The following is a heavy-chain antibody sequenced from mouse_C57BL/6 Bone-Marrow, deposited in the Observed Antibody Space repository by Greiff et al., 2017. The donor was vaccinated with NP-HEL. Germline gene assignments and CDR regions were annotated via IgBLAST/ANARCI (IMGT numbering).Heavy chain of an antibody. CDR3: ARPAYYSNYVDYAMDY. CDR1: GYTFTSYT. J-gene: IGHJ4*01. V-gene: IGHV1-4*01. D-gene: IGHD2-5*01. Sequence: VQLQQSGAELARPGASVKMSCKASGYTFTSYTMHWVKQRPGQGLEWIGYINPSSGYTKYNQKFKDKATLTADKSSSTAYMQLSSLTSEDSAVYYCARPAYYSNYVDYAMDYWGQGTSVTVSS. CDR2: INPSSGYT.